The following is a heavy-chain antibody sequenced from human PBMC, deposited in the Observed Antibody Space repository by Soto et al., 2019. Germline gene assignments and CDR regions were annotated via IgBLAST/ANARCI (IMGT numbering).Heavy chain of an antibody. CDR3: TTGTLGGYCSGGSCSTRRYFDY. CDR2: IKSKTDGGTT. J-gene: IGHJ4*02. Sequence: GGSLRLSCAASGFTFSNAWMSWLRQAPGKGLEWVGRIKSKTDGGTTDYAAPVKGRFTISRDDSKNTLYLQMNSLKTEDTAVYYCTTGTLGGYCSGGSCSTRRYFDYWGQGTLVTVS. D-gene: IGHD2-15*01. V-gene: IGHV3-15*01. CDR1: GFTFSNAW.